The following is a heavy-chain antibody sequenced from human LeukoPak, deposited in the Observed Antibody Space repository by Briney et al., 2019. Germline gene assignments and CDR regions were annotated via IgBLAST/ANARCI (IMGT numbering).Heavy chain of an antibody. Sequence: PGGSLRLSCAASGFTFSTYGMSWVRQAPGKGLEWVANIKQDGSEKYYVDSVKGRFTISRDNAKNSLYLQMNSLRVEDTAVYYCARDGQQLGFWGQGTLVIVSS. CDR1: GFTFSTYG. J-gene: IGHJ4*02. CDR3: ARDGQQLGF. D-gene: IGHD6-13*01. CDR2: IKQDGSEK. V-gene: IGHV3-7*04.